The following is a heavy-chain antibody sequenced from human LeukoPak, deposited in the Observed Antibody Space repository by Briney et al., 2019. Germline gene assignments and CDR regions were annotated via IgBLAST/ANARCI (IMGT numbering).Heavy chain of an antibody. V-gene: IGHV1-69*04. Sequence: SVKVSCKASGGTFSSYAISWVRQAPGQGLEWMGRIIPILGIANYAQKFQGRVTITADKSTSTAYMELSSLRSEDTAVYYRARKWFIHYGMDVWGQGTTVTVSS. J-gene: IGHJ6*02. CDR2: IIPILGIA. CDR3: ARKWFIHYGMDV. D-gene: IGHD3-22*01. CDR1: GGTFSSYA.